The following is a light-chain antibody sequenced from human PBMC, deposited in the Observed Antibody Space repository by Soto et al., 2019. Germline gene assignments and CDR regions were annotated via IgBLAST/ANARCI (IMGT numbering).Light chain of an antibody. CDR3: QQYNNWPPWT. J-gene: IGKJ1*01. CDR1: ESVTSS. V-gene: IGKV3-15*01. CDR2: GAS. Sequence: EIVMTQSPTILSVSPGERATLSCRASESVTSSRLAWYQQKPGQPPRLLIYGASTRATGIPARFSGSGSGTEFTLTISGLQSEDFAVYYCQQYNNWPPWTFGQGTKV.